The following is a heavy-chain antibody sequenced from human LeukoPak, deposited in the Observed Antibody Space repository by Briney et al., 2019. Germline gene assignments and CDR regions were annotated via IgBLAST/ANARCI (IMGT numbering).Heavy chain of an antibody. V-gene: IGHV4-61*02. Sequence: PSQTLSLTCTVSGGSISSGSYYWSWIRQPAGKGLEWIGRIYTSGSTNYNPSLKSRVTISVDTSKNQFSLKLSSVTAADTAVYYCARKWAVAGSSYFDYWGQGTLVTVSS. D-gene: IGHD6-19*01. CDR1: GGSISSGSYY. CDR2: IYTSGST. CDR3: ARKWAVAGSSYFDY. J-gene: IGHJ4*02.